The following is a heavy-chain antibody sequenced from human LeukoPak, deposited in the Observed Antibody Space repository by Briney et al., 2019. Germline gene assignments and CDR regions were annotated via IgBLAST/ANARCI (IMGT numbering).Heavy chain of an antibody. CDR1: GFPFSTYW. D-gene: IGHD3-10*02. Sequence: GGSLRLSCAASGFPFSTYWMSWVRQAPGQGLEWVSYISSSGSTIYYADSVKGRFTISRDNAKNSLYLQMNSLRAEDTAVYYCAELGITMIGGVWGKGTTVTISS. V-gene: IGHV3-48*04. J-gene: IGHJ6*04. CDR2: ISSSGSTI. CDR3: AELGITMIGGV.